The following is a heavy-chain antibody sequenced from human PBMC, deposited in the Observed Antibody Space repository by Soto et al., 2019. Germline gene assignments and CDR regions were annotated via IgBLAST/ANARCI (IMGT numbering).Heavy chain of an antibody. CDR3: ARDRSGSHEIDASLDI. CDR2: ISYDGGNE. CDR1: RFSFSTYA. D-gene: IGHD1-26*01. J-gene: IGHJ3*02. V-gene: IGHV3-30-3*01. Sequence: QVQLVESGGGVVQPGRSLRLSCAASRFSFSTYAIHWVRQAPGKGLEWVAGISYDGGNEYYADSVKGRFTISRDNSKRTLNRKMSSIGPDDTAVYYCARDRSGSHEIDASLDIWGRGTMVTVSS.